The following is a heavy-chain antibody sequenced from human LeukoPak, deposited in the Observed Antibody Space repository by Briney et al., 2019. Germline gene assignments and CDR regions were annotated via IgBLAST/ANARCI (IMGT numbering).Heavy chain of an antibody. CDR1: GFTFSSYS. CDR2: ISSSSSYI. J-gene: IGHJ5*02. V-gene: IGHV3-21*01. D-gene: IGHD3-10*01. CDR3: ARDRGFGREDWFDP. Sequence: TGGSLRLSCAASGFTFSSYSMNWVRQAPGKGLEWVSSISSSSSYIYYADSVKGRFTNSRDNAKNSLYLQMNSLRAEDTAVYYCARDRGFGREDWFDPWGQGTLVTVSS.